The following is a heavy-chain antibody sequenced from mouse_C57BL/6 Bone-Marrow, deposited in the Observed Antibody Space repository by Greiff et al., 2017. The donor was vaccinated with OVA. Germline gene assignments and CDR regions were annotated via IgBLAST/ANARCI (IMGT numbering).Heavy chain of an antibody. J-gene: IGHJ2*01. D-gene: IGHD2-5*01. CDR2: IDPSDSYT. V-gene: IGHV1-59*01. CDR3: ARKGDYSNHRFDY. Sequence: QVQLQQPGAELVRPGTSVKLSCKASGYTFTSYWMHWVKQRPGQGLEWIGVIDPSDSYTNYNQKFKGKATLTVDTSSSTAYMQLSSLTSEDSAVDYCARKGDYSNHRFDYWGQGTTLTVSS. CDR1: GYTFTSYW.